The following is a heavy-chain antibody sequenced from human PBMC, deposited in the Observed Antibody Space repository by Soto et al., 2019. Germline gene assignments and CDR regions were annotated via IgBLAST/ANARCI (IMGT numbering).Heavy chain of an antibody. CDR3: ARDVSNSVDY. Sequence: SLRLSCAASGFTFSTYWMHWVRQVPGKGLVWVSRIGSDGRSTNYADSVKDRFTISRDNAKNTLYLQMNSLRGEDTAVYYCARDVSNSVDYWGQGTLVTVSS. V-gene: IGHV3-74*01. J-gene: IGHJ4*02. D-gene: IGHD4-4*01. CDR2: IGSDGRST. CDR1: GFTFSTYW.